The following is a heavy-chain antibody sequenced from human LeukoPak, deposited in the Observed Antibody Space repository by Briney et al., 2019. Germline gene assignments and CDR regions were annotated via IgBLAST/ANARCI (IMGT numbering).Heavy chain of an antibody. CDR3: ARVPTYYDFWSGHDAFDI. D-gene: IGHD3-3*01. Sequence: SSETLSLTCTVSGGSISSGSYYWSWIRQPAGKGLVWIGRIYTSGSTNYNPSLKSRVTISVDTSKNQFSLKLSSVTAADTAVYYCARVPTYYDFWSGHDAFDIWGQGTMVTVSS. V-gene: IGHV4-61*02. J-gene: IGHJ3*02. CDR1: GGSISSGSYY. CDR2: IYTSGST.